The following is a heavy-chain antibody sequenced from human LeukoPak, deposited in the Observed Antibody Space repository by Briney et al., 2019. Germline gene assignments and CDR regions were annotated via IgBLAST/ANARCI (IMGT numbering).Heavy chain of an antibody. CDR3: AKGAAADFYYYYYGMDV. Sequence: PGGSLRLSCAASGFTFSSYGMHWVRQAPGKGLEWVAVIPYDGSNKYYADSVKGRFTISRDNSKNTLYLQMNSLRAEDTAVYYCAKGAAADFYYYYYGMDVWGKGTTVTVSS. J-gene: IGHJ6*04. V-gene: IGHV3-30*18. CDR2: IPYDGSNK. CDR1: GFTFSSYG. D-gene: IGHD6-13*01.